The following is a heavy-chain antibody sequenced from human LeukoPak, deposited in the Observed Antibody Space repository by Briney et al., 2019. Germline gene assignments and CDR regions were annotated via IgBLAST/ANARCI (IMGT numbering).Heavy chain of an antibody. CDR3: ARELPREVTLDY. Sequence: GGSLRLSCVASEFNFFSYGMQWVRQAPGKGLVWVSRIFANGSTTSYADSVKGRFTISRDNAKNTLYLQMNSLRAEDTAVYYCARELPREVTLDYWGQGTLVTVSP. J-gene: IGHJ4*01. D-gene: IGHD2-21*02. CDR2: IFANGSTT. V-gene: IGHV3-74*01. CDR1: EFNFFSYG.